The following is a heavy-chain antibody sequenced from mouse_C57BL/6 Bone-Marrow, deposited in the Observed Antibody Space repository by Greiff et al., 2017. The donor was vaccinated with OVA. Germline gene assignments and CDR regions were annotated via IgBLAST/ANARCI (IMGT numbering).Heavy chain of an antibody. CDR3: ARGILSITTVVARYFDV. J-gene: IGHJ1*03. V-gene: IGHV1-26*01. D-gene: IGHD1-1*01. CDR2: INPNNGGT. Sequence: EVQLQQSGPELVKPGASVKISCKASGYTFTDYYMNWVKQSHGKSLEWIGDINPNNGGTSYNQKFKGKATLTVDKSSSTAYMELRSLTSEDSAVYYCARGILSITTVVARYFDVWGTGTTVTVSS. CDR1: GYTFTDYY.